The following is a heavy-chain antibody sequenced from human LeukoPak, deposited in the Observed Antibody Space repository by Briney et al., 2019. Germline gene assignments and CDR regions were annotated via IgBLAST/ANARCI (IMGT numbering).Heavy chain of an antibody. D-gene: IGHD1-26*01. Sequence: GGSLRLSCAASGFTFSTYTMNWVRQVPGKGLEWVSSISSGSSYIYYADSVKGRFTISRDNAKNSLYLQVNSLRAEDTAVYYCARPPTTSGNFDGFHIWGRGTVVTVSS. J-gene: IGHJ3*02. CDR2: ISSGSSYI. CDR3: ARPPTTSGNFDGFHI. CDR1: GFTFSTYT. V-gene: IGHV3-21*01.